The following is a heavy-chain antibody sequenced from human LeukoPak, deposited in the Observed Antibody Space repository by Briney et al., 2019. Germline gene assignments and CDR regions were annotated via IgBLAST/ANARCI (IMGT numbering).Heavy chain of an antibody. V-gene: IGHV4-34*01. CDR1: GGSFSGYY. CDR2: INHSGST. Sequence: SETLSLTCAVYGGSFSGYYWSWIRQPPGKGLEWIGEINHSGSTNYNPSLKSRVTISVDTSKNQFSLKLSSVTAADTAVYYCARTYYDYVWGSYRRYYFDYWDQGTLVTVSS. D-gene: IGHD3-16*02. CDR3: ARTYYDYVWGSYRRYYFDY. J-gene: IGHJ4*02.